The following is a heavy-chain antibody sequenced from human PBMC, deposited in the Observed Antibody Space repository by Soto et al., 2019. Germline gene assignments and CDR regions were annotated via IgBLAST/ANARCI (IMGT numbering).Heavy chain of an antibody. J-gene: IGHJ4*02. Sequence: PGESLKISCKGSGYSFTSYWIGWVRQMPGKGLEWMGIIYPGDSDTSYSASFQGQVTISADKSISTAYLQWSSLKASDSAMYYCARLGIRYFDAYYFDYWGQGTLVTVSS. D-gene: IGHD3-9*01. V-gene: IGHV5-51*01. CDR3: ARLGIRYFDAYYFDY. CDR1: GYSFTSYW. CDR2: IYPGDSDT.